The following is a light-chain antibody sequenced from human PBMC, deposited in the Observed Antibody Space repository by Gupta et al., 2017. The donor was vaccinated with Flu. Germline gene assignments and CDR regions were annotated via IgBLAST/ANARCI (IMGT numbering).Light chain of an antibody. CDR1: ALPKQY. J-gene: IGLJ2*01. V-gene: IGLV3-25*02. Sequence: SYELTQPPSVSVSPGQTARITCSGDALPKQYAFWYQQKSGQAPVLVIYNDRERPSGIPERVSGSSSGTTATLTITGAQAEDEADYYCQSEDNSGSYCVFGGGTNLTVL. CDR2: NDR. CDR3: QSEDNSGSYCV.